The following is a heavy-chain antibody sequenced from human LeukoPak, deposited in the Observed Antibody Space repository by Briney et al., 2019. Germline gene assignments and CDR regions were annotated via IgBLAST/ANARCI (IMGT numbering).Heavy chain of an antibody. D-gene: IGHD6-13*01. V-gene: IGHV1-69*05. CDR3: AKGPGIAAAGTFFDY. J-gene: IGHJ4*02. Sequence: GSSVKVSCKASGGTFSSYAISWVRQAPGQGLEWMGGIIPIFGTANYAQKFQGRVTITTDESTSTAYMELSSLRSEDTAVYYCAKGPGIAAAGTFFDYWGQGTLVTVSS. CDR1: GGTFSSYA. CDR2: IIPIFGTA.